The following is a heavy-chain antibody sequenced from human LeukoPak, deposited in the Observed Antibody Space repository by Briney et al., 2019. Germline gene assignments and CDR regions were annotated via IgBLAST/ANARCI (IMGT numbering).Heavy chain of an antibody. CDR1: GGSISSGGYS. CDR3: ATGRDGYNRDAFDI. Sequence: SETLSLTCAVSGGSISSGGYSWSWIRQPPGKGLEWIGYIYHSGSTYYNPSLKSRVTISVDTSKNQFSLKLSSVTAADTAVYYCATGRDGYNRDAFDIWGQGTMVTVSS. V-gene: IGHV4-30-2*01. D-gene: IGHD5-24*01. J-gene: IGHJ3*02. CDR2: IYHSGST.